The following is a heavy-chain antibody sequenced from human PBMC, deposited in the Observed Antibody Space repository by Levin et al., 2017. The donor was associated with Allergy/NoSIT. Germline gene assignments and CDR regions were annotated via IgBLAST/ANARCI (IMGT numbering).Heavy chain of an antibody. J-gene: IGHJ4*02. Sequence: GGSLRLSCAASGFTFSSYAMHWVRQAPGKGLEWVAVISYDGSNKYYADSMKGRFTISRDNSKNTLYLQMNSLRAEDTAVYYCARARRTSITSFGVVFDYWGQGTLVTVSS. V-gene: IGHV3-30-3*01. CDR1: GFTFSSYA. CDR2: ISYDGSNK. CDR3: ARARRTSITSFGVVFDY. D-gene: IGHD3-3*01.